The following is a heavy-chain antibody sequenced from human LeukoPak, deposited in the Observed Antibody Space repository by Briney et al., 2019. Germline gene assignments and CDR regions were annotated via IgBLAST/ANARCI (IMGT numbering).Heavy chain of an antibody. CDR2: ISYDGSNK. CDR3: AKHVGSYYRNWFDP. J-gene: IGHJ5*02. D-gene: IGHD1-26*01. V-gene: IGHV3-30-3*02. CDR1: GFTFSTYA. Sequence: GGSLRLSCGASGFTFSTYAMHWVRQTPGKGLEWVAVISYDGSNKYYADSVKGRFTISRDNSKNTLSLQMNSLRAEDTAVYYCAKHVGSYYRNWFDPWGQGTLVTVSS.